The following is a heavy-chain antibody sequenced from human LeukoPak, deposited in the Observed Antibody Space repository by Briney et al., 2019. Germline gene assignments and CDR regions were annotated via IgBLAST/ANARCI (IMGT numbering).Heavy chain of an antibody. Sequence: ASVKVSCKASGYTFTGYFVHWVRQAPGQGLQWMGWINPNTGGTNYAQKFQGRVTMTRDTSISTAYMELSRLRSDDTAVYYCARVSTTGRGLHYWGQGTLVTVSS. V-gene: IGHV1-2*02. CDR3: ARVSTTGRGLHY. J-gene: IGHJ4*02. CDR2: INPNTGGT. CDR1: GYTFTGYF. D-gene: IGHD1-1*01.